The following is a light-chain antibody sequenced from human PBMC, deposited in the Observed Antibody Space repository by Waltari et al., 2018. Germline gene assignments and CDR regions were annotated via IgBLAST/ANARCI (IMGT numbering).Light chain of an antibody. V-gene: IGLV2-23*02. CDR2: AVS. J-gene: IGLJ2*01. Sequence: QSALTQPASVSGSPGQSLTLSCTGTSSDVGNYTRASWYQQHPGKAPKLMIYAVSKRPSGVSDRFSGSKSGDMASLTISGLQPEDEAEYFCSSYAGSSKGVFGGGTKVTVL. CDR3: SSYAGSSKGV. CDR1: SSDVGNYTR.